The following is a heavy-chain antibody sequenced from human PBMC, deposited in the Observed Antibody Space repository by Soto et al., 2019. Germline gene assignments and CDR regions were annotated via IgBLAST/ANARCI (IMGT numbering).Heavy chain of an antibody. CDR3: AKNPYSYSSGWGTWFDP. CDR2: ISGSGGST. V-gene: IGHV3-23*01. D-gene: IGHD6-19*01. Sequence: QPGGSLRLSCAASGFTFSSYAMSWVRQAPGKGLEWVSAISGSGGSTYYADSVKGRFTISRDNSKNTLYLQMNSLRAEDTAVYYCAKNPYSYSSGWGTWFDPWGQGNLVTVSS. CDR1: GFTFSSYA. J-gene: IGHJ5*02.